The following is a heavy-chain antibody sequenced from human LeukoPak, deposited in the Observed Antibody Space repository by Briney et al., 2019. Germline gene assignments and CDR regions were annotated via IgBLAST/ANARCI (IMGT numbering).Heavy chain of an antibody. D-gene: IGHD6-19*01. CDR3: ARMDSSGWYYLFYFDY. CDR2: IYYSGST. J-gene: IGHJ4*02. Sequence: PSETLSLTCTVSGGSISSSSYYWGWIRQPPGKGLEWIGSIYYSGSTYYNPSLKSRVTISVDTSKNQFSLKLSSVTAADTAVYYCARMDSSGWYYLFYFDYWGQGTLVTVSS. CDR1: GGSISSSSYY. V-gene: IGHV4-39*01.